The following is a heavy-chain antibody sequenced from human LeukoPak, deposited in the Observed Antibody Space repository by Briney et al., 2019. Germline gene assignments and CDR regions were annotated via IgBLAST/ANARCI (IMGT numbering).Heavy chain of an antibody. CDR2: ISSSGSTI. J-gene: IGHJ6*02. CDR1: GFTFSDYY. Sequence: GGSLRLSCAASGFTFSDYYMSWIRQAPGKGLEWVSYISSSGSTIYYADSVKGRFTISRDNAKNSLYLQMNSLRAEDTAVYYCARDLRYDYVWGNYYYYYGMDVWGHGTTVTVSS. CDR3: ARDLRYDYVWGNYYYYYGMDV. D-gene: IGHD3-16*01. V-gene: IGHV3-11*01.